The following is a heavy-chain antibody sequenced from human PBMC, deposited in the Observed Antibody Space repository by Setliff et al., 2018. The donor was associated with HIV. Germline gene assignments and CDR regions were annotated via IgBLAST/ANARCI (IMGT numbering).Heavy chain of an antibody. D-gene: IGHD6-19*01. V-gene: IGHV4-61*02. CDR3: ARGRGIAVAGAGFDY. CDR1: GGSISSGSYY. Sequence: KPSETLSLTCTVSGGSISSGSYYWSWIRQPAGKGLEWIGRIYTSGSTNYNPSLKSRVTISVDTSKNQFSLKLSSVTAADTAVYYCARGRGIAVAGAGFDYWGQGTLVTVSS. CDR2: IYTSGST. J-gene: IGHJ4*02.